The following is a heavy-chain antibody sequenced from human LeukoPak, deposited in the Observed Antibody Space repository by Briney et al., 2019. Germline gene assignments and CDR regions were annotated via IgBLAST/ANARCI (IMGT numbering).Heavy chain of an antibody. CDR3: AREYSGYDGDAFDM. CDR2: SSTSGYTT. CDR1: GFTFSNYH. J-gene: IGHJ3*02. D-gene: IGHD5-12*01. V-gene: IGHV3-11*04. Sequence: GGSLRLSCAASGFTFSNYHMSWVRQAPGKGLEWVSYSSTSGYTTYYADSVEGRFTISRDNARNSLYLQMNSLRAEDTAVYYCAREYSGYDGDAFDMWGQGTMVTVSS.